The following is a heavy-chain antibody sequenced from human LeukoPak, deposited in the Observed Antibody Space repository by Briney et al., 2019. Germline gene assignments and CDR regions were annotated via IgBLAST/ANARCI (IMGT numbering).Heavy chain of an antibody. J-gene: IGHJ4*02. CDR3: AREAYGSGSPYFDY. CDR2: IWYDGSNK. CDR1: GFTFSSYG. D-gene: IGHD3-10*01. Sequence: GRSLRLSCAASGFTFSSYGMHWVRQAPGKGLEWVAVIWYDGSNKYYADSVKARFTISRDNSKNTLYLQMNSLRAEDTAVYYCAREAYGSGSPYFDYWGQGTLVTVSS. V-gene: IGHV3-33*01.